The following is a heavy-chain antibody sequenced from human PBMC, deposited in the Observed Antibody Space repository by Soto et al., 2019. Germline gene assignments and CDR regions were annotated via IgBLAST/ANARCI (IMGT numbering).Heavy chain of an antibody. CDR2: ITGIDGRT. CDR1: GFTFGNYA. CDR3: AAHVIIVPTAPFYGMDV. D-gene: IGHD2-2*01. V-gene: IGHV3-23*01. J-gene: IGHJ6*02. Sequence: GGSLRLSCVGSGFTFGNYAMSWVRQAPGKGLEWVSSITGIDGRTYYADSVKGRFTISRDNPKNTLYLQMNSLRAEDTAVYYCAAHVIIVPTAPFYGMDVWGQGTTVTVSS.